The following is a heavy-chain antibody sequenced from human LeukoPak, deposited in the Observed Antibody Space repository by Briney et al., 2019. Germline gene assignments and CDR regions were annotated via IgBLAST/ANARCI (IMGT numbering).Heavy chain of an antibody. D-gene: IGHD6-13*01. Sequence: ASVKVSCKASGYTFTGYYMHWVRQAPGQGLEWMGWINPNSGGTIYAQKFQGRVTMTEDTSTDTAYMELSSLRSEDTAVYYCATSQLVGAFDIWGQGTMVTVSS. J-gene: IGHJ3*02. CDR2: INPNSGGT. V-gene: IGHV1-2*02. CDR1: GYTFTGYY. CDR3: ATSQLVGAFDI.